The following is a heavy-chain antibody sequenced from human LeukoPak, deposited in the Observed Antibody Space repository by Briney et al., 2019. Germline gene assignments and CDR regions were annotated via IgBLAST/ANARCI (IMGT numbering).Heavy chain of an antibody. CDR1: GFTFSSYA. CDR3: AKDDSTYSGYDYGGFDY. V-gene: IGHV3-23*01. D-gene: IGHD5-12*01. J-gene: IGHJ4*02. CDR2: ISGSGGST. Sequence: PGWSLRLSCAASGFTFSSYAMSWVRQAPGKGLEWVSAISGSGGSTYYADSVKGRFTISRDNSKNTLYLQMNSLRAEDTAVYYCAKDDSTYSGYDYGGFDYWGQGTLVTVSS.